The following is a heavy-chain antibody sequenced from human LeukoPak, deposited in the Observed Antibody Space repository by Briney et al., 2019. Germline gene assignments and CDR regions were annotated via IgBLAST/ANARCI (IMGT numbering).Heavy chain of an antibody. Sequence: GESLKISCKGSGYSFTSYWISWVRQMPGKGLEWMGRIDPSDSYTNYSPSFQGHVTISADKSISTAYLQWSSLKASDTAMYYCAIHYYDSSGYYYPYAFDIWGQGTMVTVSS. CDR1: GYSFTSYW. J-gene: IGHJ3*02. D-gene: IGHD3-22*01. CDR3: AIHYYDSSGYYYPYAFDI. CDR2: IDPSDSYT. V-gene: IGHV5-10-1*01.